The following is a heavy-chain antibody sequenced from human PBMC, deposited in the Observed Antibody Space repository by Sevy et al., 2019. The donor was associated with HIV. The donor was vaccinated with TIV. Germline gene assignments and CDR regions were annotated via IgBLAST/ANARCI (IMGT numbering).Heavy chain of an antibody. D-gene: IGHD2-21*01. CDR2: ISSSSGTI. CDR1: GFTFSAYS. V-gene: IGHV3-48*01. CDR3: ARAGGDCYSKNECWFVS. Sequence: GGSLRLSCAASGFTFSAYSMNWVRHAPGKGLEWVSYISSSSGTIYYADSVKGQFTISRDNAKSWLYLQMNGLRAEDTAVYYCARAGGDCYSKNECWFVSWGQGTLVTVSS. J-gene: IGHJ5*01.